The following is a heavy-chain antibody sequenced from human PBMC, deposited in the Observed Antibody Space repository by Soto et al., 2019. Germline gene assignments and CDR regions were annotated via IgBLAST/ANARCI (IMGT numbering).Heavy chain of an antibody. Sequence: EVQLLESGGGLVQPGGSLRLSCAASGFTFSSYAMSWVRQAPGKGLEWVSAISGSGGSTYYADSVKGRFTISRDNSNNTLYLQMNSLRAEDTAVYYCAKDRIVAAGTLDAFDIWGQGTMVTVSS. CDR2: ISGSGGST. CDR1: GFTFSSYA. CDR3: AKDRIVAAGTLDAFDI. V-gene: IGHV3-23*01. D-gene: IGHD6-13*01. J-gene: IGHJ3*02.